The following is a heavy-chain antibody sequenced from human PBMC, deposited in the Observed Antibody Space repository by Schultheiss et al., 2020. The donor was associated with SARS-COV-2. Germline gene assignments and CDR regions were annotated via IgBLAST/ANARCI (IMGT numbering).Heavy chain of an antibody. Sequence: ASVKVSCKASGYTFTSYAMHWVRQAPGQRLEWMGWSNAGNGNTNYAQKLQGRVTMTTDTSTSTAYMELRSLRSDDTAVYYCARVRAGYDSSGHPDYWGQGTLVTVSS. CDR2: SNAGNGNT. V-gene: IGHV1-3*01. CDR1: GYTFTSYA. J-gene: IGHJ4*02. D-gene: IGHD3-22*01. CDR3: ARVRAGYDSSGHPDY.